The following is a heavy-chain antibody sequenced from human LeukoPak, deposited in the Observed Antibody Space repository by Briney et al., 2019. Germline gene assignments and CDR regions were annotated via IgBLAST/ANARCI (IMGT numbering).Heavy chain of an antibody. Sequence: SETLSLTCTVSGGSISGFYWSWIRQPPGKGLEWIGYIYSSGSINYNPSLKSRVTILVDTSRNQFSLKLSSVTAADTAVYYCASYDKWGQGTLVTVSS. CDR3: ASYDK. D-gene: IGHD3-22*01. J-gene: IGHJ4*02. CDR2: IYSSGSI. V-gene: IGHV4-59*08. CDR1: GGSISGFY.